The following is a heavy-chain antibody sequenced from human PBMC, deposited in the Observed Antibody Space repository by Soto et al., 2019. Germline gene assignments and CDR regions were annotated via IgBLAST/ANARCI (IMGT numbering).Heavy chain of an antibody. J-gene: IGHJ2*01. Sequence: QVRLVQSGDEVKKPGASVKVSCQASGYTFNDYAVSWVRQAPGQGLEWMGWISPSTGDTDQARNFQDRITMTLDTPTNTAYMELRSLRSDNTAVYYCVRCYCSLGSSYACWHFDLWGRGTLVTASS. CDR2: ISPSTGDT. D-gene: IGHD2-15*01. CDR3: VRCYCSLGSSYACWHFDL. CDR1: GYTFNDYA. V-gene: IGHV1-18*01.